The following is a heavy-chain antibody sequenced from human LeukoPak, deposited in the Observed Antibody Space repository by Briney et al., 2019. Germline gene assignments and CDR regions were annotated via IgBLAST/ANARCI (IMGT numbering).Heavy chain of an antibody. Sequence: PSETLSLTCTVSGDSISGFYWNWIRQPPGKGLEWIGNIYYSGSTKYNPSLKNRVTVSLDTSKNQFSLKLTSVTAADTAVYYCARLSKNLGARGFDVWGQGTMVTVSS. V-gene: IGHV4-59*08. J-gene: IGHJ3*01. D-gene: IGHD2/OR15-2a*01. CDR2: IYYSGST. CDR1: GDSISGFY. CDR3: ARLSKNLGARGFDV.